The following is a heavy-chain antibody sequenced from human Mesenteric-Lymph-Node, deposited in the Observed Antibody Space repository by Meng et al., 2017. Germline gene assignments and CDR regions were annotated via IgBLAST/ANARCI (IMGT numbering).Heavy chain of an antibody. CDR1: GGSISSSNSY. CDR2: IYHSGST. Sequence: SETLSLTCFVSGGSISSSNSYWGWIRQPPGKGLEWIGSIYHSGSTYYNPSLKSRVTISVDTSKNQFSLKLSSVTAADTAVYYCARESLYGSGSYFYPEYYYDSSGSDYWGQGTLVTVSS. CDR3: ARESLYGSGSYFYPEYYYDSSGSDY. D-gene: IGHD3-22*01. J-gene: IGHJ4*02. V-gene: IGHV4-39*07.